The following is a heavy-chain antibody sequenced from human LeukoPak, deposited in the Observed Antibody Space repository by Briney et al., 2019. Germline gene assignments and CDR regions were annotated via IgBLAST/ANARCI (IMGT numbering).Heavy chain of an antibody. Sequence: PGGSLRLSCAASGFTFSSYGMRWVRQAPGKGLEWVANINQDESEMDYVDSVKGRFTISRDNAKNSLYLQMNSLRAEDTALYYCEREGFPYSSDYWGKGNLVTVS. CDR3: EREGFPYSSDY. D-gene: IGHD6-13*01. V-gene: IGHV3-7*01. CDR2: INQDESEM. CDR1: GFTFSSYG. J-gene: IGHJ4*02.